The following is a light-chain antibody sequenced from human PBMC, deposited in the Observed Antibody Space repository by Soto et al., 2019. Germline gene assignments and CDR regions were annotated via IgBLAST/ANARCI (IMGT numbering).Light chain of an antibody. CDR3: QQYGNSAPIT. V-gene: IGKV3-20*01. CDR1: QSVSNNY. J-gene: IGKJ5*01. CDR2: GAS. Sequence: EIVLTQSPGTLSLSPGDRATLSCRASQSVSNNYLAWYQQKPGQAPRLLIYGASNRATGIPDRFSGSGSGADFTLTISRLEPEDFAVYYCQQYGNSAPITFGQGTRLEIK.